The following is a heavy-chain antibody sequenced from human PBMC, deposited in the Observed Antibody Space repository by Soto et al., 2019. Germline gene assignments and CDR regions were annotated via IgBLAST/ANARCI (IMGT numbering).Heavy chain of an antibody. CDR3: ARAAVGPFDY. J-gene: IGHJ4*02. Sequence: QVQLVESGGGVVQPGRSLRLSCAASGFTFSSYAMHWVRQAPGKGLEWVAVISYDGSNKYYADSVKGRFTISSDNSKNTLYLQMNSLRADDTAVYYCARAAVGPFDYWGQGTLVTVSS. CDR2: ISYDGSNK. V-gene: IGHV3-30-3*01. CDR1: GFTFSSYA.